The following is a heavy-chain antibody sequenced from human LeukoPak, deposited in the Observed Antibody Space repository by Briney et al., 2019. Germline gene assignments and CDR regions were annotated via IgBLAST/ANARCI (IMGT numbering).Heavy chain of an antibody. J-gene: IGHJ5*02. D-gene: IGHD6-19*01. V-gene: IGHV3-23*01. CDR3: ANLGGRAVAGPSNWFDP. CDR2: ISASSGST. Sequence: GGSLRLSCAASGFTFSSYVMSWVRQAPGKGLEWVSTISASSGSTYYADSVQGRFTVSRDNSKNTLYLQMRSLRADDTALYSCANLGGRAVAGPSNWFDPWGQGTLVTVSS. CDR1: GFTFSSYV.